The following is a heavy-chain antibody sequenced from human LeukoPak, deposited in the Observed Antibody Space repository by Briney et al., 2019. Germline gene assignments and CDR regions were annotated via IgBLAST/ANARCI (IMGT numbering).Heavy chain of an antibody. D-gene: IGHD6-13*01. J-gene: IGHJ4*02. CDR3: AREVLGEQQLVRPSRDY. CDR1: GYTFTSYG. V-gene: IGHV1-18*01. CDR2: ISAYNGNT. Sequence: ASVKVSCKASGYTFTSYGISWVRQAPGQGLEWMGWISAYNGNTNYAQKLQGRVTMTTDTSTSTAYMELRSLRSDDTAVYYCAREVLGEQQLVRPSRDYWGQGTLVTVSS.